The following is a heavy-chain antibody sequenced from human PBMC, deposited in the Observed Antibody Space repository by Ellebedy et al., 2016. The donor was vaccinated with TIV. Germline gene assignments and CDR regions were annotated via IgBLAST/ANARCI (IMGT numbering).Heavy chain of an antibody. CDR3: TKARDSSGYPTDN. CDR1: GFTFSSYA. V-gene: IGHV3-30-3*01. CDR2: ISYDGSNK. D-gene: IGHD3-22*01. J-gene: IGHJ4*02. Sequence: GESLKISXAASGFTFSSYAMHWVRQAPGKGLEWVAVISYDGSNKYYADSVKGRFTISRDNSKNTLYLQMNSLRAEDTAVYYCTKARDSSGYPTDNWGQGTLVTVSS.